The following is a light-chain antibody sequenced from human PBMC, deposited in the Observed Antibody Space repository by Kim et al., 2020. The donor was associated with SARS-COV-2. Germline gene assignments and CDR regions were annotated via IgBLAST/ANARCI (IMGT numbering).Light chain of an antibody. Sequence: QSVVTQPTSVSGSHGQSITISCTGTSFDVGKYDLVSWYQQHPGKAPQLLIYEVKRRPSGVSSRFSGSKSGNTASLTISGLQPEDEADYHCCSYGGSSQRIFGGGTQLTVL. CDR3: CSYGGSSQRI. CDR2: EVK. J-gene: IGLJ2*01. CDR1: SFDVGKYDL. V-gene: IGLV2-23*02.